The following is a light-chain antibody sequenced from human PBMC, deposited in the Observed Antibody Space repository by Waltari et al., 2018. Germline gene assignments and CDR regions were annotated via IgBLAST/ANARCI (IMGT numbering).Light chain of an antibody. J-gene: IGLJ2*01. CDR2: DVN. CDR3: ASYAGYNNLDVL. CDR1: TRDVGRYED. V-gene: IGLV2-8*01. Sequence: QSALTQPPSASGSAGQSVTISCTGTTRDVGRYEDVPWYQQLPGEAPKLIIFDVNRRSSGIPDRFSGSKSGNTASLTVSGLQSEDEATYYCASYAGYNNLDVLFGGGTKLTVL.